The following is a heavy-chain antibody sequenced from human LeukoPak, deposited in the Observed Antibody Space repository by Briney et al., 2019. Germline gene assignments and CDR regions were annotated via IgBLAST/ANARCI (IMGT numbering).Heavy chain of an antibody. CDR1: GGSFSGYY. CDR3: ASLGGYYYYGMDV. Sequence: SETLSLTCAVYGGSFSGYYWSWIRQPPGKGLEWIGEINHSGSTNYNPSLKSRVTISVDTSKNQFSLKLSSVAAADTAVYYCASLGGYYYYGMDVWGQGTTVTVS. J-gene: IGHJ6*02. V-gene: IGHV4-34*01. D-gene: IGHD3-16*01. CDR2: INHSGST.